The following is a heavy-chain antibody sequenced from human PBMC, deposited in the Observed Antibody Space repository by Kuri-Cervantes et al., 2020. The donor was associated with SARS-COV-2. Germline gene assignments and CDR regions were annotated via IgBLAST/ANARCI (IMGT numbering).Heavy chain of an antibody. Sequence: GGSLRLSCAASGFTFSSYAMHWVRQAPGKGLEWVAVISYDGSNKYYADSVKGRFTISRDNSKNTLYLQMNSLRAEDTAVYYCARAYDLIYYYGMDVWGQGTTVTVSS. J-gene: IGHJ6*02. CDR1: GFTFSSYA. V-gene: IGHV3-30-3*01. D-gene: IGHD3-22*01. CDR3: ARAYDLIYYYGMDV. CDR2: ISYDGSNK.